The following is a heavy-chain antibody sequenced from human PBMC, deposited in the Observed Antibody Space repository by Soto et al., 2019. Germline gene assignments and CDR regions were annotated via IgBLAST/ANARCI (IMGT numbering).Heavy chain of an antibody. CDR1: GFTFSSYG. V-gene: IGHV3-30*18. J-gene: IGHJ4*02. D-gene: IGHD3-3*01. Sequence: QVQLVESGGGVVQPGRSLRLSCAASGFTFSSYGMHWVRQAPGKGLEWVAVISYDGSNKYYLDSVKGRFTISRDNSKNTLSLQMNSLRAEATAVYYCSKDGLRFLEWLSYFDYWGQGTLVTVSS. CDR3: SKDGLRFLEWLSYFDY. CDR2: ISYDGSNK.